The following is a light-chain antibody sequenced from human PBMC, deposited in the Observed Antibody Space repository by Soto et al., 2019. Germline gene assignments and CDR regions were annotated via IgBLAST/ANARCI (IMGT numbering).Light chain of an antibody. CDR2: DAS. CDR1: QNIDNF. V-gene: IGKV3-11*01. J-gene: IGKJ3*01. CDR3: QQRYTLIT. Sequence: EIVLRQAPATLSMSPVERATLSCRASQNIDNFLVWYQQKPGQAPRLLIYDASKRATGIPARFSGSGSGTDFTLTSSSLEPEDFAVYYCQQRYTLITFGPGTKVDIK.